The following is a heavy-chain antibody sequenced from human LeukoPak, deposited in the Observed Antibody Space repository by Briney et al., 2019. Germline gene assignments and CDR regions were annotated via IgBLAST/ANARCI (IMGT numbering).Heavy chain of an antibody. CDR3: ARDDFGGTHDTFDV. CDR2: IYYSGST. CDR1: GGSISSSSYY. J-gene: IGHJ3*01. Sequence: ETLSLTCIVSGGSISSSSYYWGWIRQPPGKGLKWIGSIYYSGSTYYNPSLKSRVTISVDTSKNQFSLKLSSVTAADTAMYYYARDDFGGTHDTFDVRGQGTVVTVSS. V-gene: IGHV4-39*07. D-gene: IGHD4-23*01.